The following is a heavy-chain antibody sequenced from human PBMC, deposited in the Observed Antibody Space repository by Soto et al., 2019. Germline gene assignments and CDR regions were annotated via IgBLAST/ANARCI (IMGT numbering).Heavy chain of an antibody. V-gene: IGHV4-59*08. J-gene: IGHJ6*03. CDR2: IYYSGTT. CDR1: GGAISGLS. CDR3: ARLRNHYVMDV. D-gene: IGHD1-1*01. Sequence: QVQLQESGPGLVKPSETLSLTCSVSGGAISGLSWSWVRQPPGRGLEWIGWIYYSGTTTINPSRKSRVTISVDTSTNPFSLQPCSATAASTATYYSARLRNHYVMDVWCKGTTVTVSS.